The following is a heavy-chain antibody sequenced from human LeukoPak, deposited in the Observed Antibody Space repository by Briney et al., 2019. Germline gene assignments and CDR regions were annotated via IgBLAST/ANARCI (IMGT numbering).Heavy chain of an antibody. CDR1: GFTFSDHY. CDR3: SRDATGDH. Sequence: GGSLRLSCAVSGFTFSDHYMDWVRQAPGKGLEWVGRSRNRAKGYTTDYAASVKGRFTISRGDSKSTLYLQMNSLETEDTAVYYCSRDATGDHWGQGTLVSVSS. V-gene: IGHV3-72*01. J-gene: IGHJ4*02. CDR2: SRNRAKGYTT.